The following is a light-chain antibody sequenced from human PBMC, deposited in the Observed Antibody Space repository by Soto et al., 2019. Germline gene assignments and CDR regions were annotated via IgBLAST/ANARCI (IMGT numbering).Light chain of an antibody. CDR3: KSYAGSNTYV. V-gene: IGLV2-8*01. J-gene: IGLJ1*01. CDR2: EVV. CDR1: KNDIGVYDF. Sequence: ALTQPPCASGSPGQSVTISCTGTKNDIGVYDFVSWYQHHPGKAPRLIIYEVVQRPSGVPDRFSGSKSGNTASLTVSGLQAADEADYFCKSYAGSNTYVFGSGTKVTVL.